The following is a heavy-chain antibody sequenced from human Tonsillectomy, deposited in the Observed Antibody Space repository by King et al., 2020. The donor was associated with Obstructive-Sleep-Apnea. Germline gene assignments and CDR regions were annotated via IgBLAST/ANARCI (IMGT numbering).Heavy chain of an antibody. V-gene: IGHV1-2*02. Sequence: QLVQSGAEVKKPGASVKLSCRASGYIFTDYYMHWVRQAPGQGLEWMGWINPNSGGTNYAQKFQGRVTMTSDTSISTAYMELSGLTSDDTAVYYCAGDRAPAYGSGSKNWFDPWGQGTLVTVSS. CDR2: INPNSGGT. D-gene: IGHD3-10*01. CDR1: GYIFTDYY. J-gene: IGHJ5*02. CDR3: AGDRAPAYGSGSKNWFDP.